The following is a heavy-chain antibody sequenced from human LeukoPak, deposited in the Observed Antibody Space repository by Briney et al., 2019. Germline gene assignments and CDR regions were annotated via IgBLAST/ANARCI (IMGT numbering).Heavy chain of an antibody. J-gene: IGHJ4*02. Sequence: GGSLRLSCTASGFTFSGYAMSWVRQAPGKGLDWVSGLSGSGGSTYYADSVKGRFTIPRNNSKTTLYLQMNSLRAEDTAVYYCASGSGPIDYWGQGTLVTVSS. CDR3: ASGSGPIDY. V-gene: IGHV3-23*01. CDR2: LSGSGGST. D-gene: IGHD1-7*01. CDR1: GFTFSGYA.